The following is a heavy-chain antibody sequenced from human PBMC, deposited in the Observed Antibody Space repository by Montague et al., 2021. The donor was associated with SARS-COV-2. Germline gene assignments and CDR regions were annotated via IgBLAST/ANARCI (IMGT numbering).Heavy chain of an antibody. CDR1: GGSISSSNYY. J-gene: IGHJ3*02. Sequence: SETLSLTRTVSGGSISSSNYYWDRIRQPPGKGLEWIGSIYDSGSTYYNPSLKSRVTISVDTSKNHFSLKLSSVTAADTAVYYCARRGRKLLPVATTIGGFDIWGQGTMVTVSS. V-gene: IGHV4-39*02. CDR3: ARRGRKLLPVATTIGGFDI. CDR2: IYDSGST. D-gene: IGHD5-12*01.